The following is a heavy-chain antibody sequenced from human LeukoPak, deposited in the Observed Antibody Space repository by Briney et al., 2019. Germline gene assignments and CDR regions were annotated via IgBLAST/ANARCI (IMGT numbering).Heavy chain of an antibody. Sequence: GASVKVSCKASGYTFTDYYLHWVRQAAGQGLEWMGWINPYSGGTKYTQKFQGRVTMTRDTSISTAYMDLNRLTFGDTAFLYCARGDVYGACVWWAQRTLLTVSS. J-gene: IGHJ4*02. CDR1: GYTFTDYY. CDR3: ARGDVYGACVW. D-gene: IGHD4-17*01. CDR2: INPYSGGT. V-gene: IGHV1-2*02.